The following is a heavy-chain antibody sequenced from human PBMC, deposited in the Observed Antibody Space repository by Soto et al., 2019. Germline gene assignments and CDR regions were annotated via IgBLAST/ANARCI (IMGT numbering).Heavy chain of an antibody. Sequence: QVQLVESGGGVVQPGRSLRLSCAASGFTFSSYGMHWVRQAPGKGLEWVAVISYDGSNKYYADSVKGRFTISRDNSKNTLYLQVNSLSAEDTAVYYCAKAGSSSSSGLDYWGQGTLVTVSS. J-gene: IGHJ4*02. CDR3: AKAGSSSSSGLDY. V-gene: IGHV3-30*18. CDR1: GFTFSSYG. D-gene: IGHD6-6*01. CDR2: ISYDGSNK.